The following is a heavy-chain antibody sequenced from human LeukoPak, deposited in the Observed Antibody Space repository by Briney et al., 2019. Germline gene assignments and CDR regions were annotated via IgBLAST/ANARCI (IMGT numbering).Heavy chain of an antibody. V-gene: IGHV3-23*01. CDR1: GFTFSSYA. Sequence: GGSLRLSCAASGFTFSSYAMSWVRQAPGKGLEWVSAISGSGGSTYYADSVKGRFTISRDNSKNTLHLQMNSLRAEDTAVYYCATYYDFWSGSIPTHPPFDYWGQGTLVTVSS. CDR3: ATYYDFWSGSIPTHPPFDY. J-gene: IGHJ4*02. CDR2: ISGSGGST. D-gene: IGHD3-3*01.